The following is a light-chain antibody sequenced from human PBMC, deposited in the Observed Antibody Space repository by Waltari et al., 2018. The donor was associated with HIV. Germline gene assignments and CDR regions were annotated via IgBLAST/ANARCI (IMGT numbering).Light chain of an antibody. CDR2: RNN. CDR3: LAWDTNLGGWV. V-gene: IGLV10-54*04. CDR1: NNTVHHQG. Sequence: LTQPPSMSTVSGQTAPVTRIGANNTVHHQGAARVQHRQGHPPKPLSHRNNNRPSGVSERFSASRAGDTTSLTISGLQSEDEADYFCLAWDTNLGGWVFGGGTHLTV. J-gene: IGLJ3*02.